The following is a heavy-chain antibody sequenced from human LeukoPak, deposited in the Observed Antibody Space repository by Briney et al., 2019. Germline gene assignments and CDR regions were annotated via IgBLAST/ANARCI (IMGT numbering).Heavy chain of an antibody. J-gene: IGHJ4*02. Sequence: GGSLRLSCSASGVTFSSYAMHWVRQAPGQGLEYVSAISSNGGSTYYADSVKGRFTISRDNSKNTLYLQMSSLRAEDTAVYYCVKDGAIDVVRGVISPFDYWGQGTLVTVSS. CDR3: VKDGAIDVVRGVISPFDY. CDR2: ISSNGGST. CDR1: GVTFSSYA. V-gene: IGHV3-64D*06. D-gene: IGHD3-10*01.